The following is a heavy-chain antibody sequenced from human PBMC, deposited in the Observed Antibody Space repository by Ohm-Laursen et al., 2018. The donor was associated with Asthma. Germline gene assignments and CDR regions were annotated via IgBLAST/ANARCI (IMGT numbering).Heavy chain of an antibody. Sequence: SLRLSCAASGFTFGTFGMNWVRQAPGEGLEWVSHISGSGSPIFYADSVKGRFTISRDNAKNSLYLQMNSLRAEDTTVYYCARGHYYGSGSNYFDYWGQGTLVTVSS. V-gene: IGHV3-48*01. CDR2: ISGSGSPI. CDR1: GFTFGTFG. CDR3: ARGHYYGSGSNYFDY. J-gene: IGHJ4*02. D-gene: IGHD3-10*01.